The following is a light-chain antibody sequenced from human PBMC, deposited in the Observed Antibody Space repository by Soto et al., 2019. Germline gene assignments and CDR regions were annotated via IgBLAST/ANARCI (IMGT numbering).Light chain of an antibody. CDR3: QQYHNSHRT. J-gene: IGKJ1*01. CDR1: QSVSSNY. V-gene: IGKV3-20*01. CDR2: AAS. Sequence: EIVLTQSPCTLSLSPGERASLSCSASQSVSSNYLAWYQQKPGQAPRILISAASARAGGIPDRFRGSGSGTDFTLTLSRLVPEDFAMYYCQQYHNSHRTFGQGTKVDIK.